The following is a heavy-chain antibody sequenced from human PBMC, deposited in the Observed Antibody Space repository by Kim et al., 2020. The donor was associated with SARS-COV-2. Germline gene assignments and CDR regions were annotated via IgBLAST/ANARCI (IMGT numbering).Heavy chain of an antibody. CDR2: IGGTGGTT. J-gene: IGHJ4*02. D-gene: IGHD3-10*01. CDR1: GFTLSNYG. V-gene: IGHV3-23*01. Sequence: GGSLRLSCAASGFTLSNYGMSWVRQAPGKGLEWVSAIGGTGGTTSYADSVKGRFTISRDNSKNTLFLQMNSLRAEDTAVYYCARAAGGYFFDYWGQGTLV. CDR3: ARAAGGYFFDY.